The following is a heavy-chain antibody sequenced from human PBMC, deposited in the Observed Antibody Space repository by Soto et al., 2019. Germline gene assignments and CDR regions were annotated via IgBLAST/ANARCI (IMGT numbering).Heavy chain of an antibody. CDR2: IYYSGST. D-gene: IGHD3-16*01. CDR1: GVSISRYF. CDR3: ATYDSPYYYMDV. Sequence: SETLSLTCTVSGVSISRYFWSWIRQPPGKGLRWIGHIYYSGSTDYNPSLKSRVAISVDASKTHFSLRLNSVTAADAAVYYCATYDSPYYYMDVWGKGTTVTVSS. V-gene: IGHV4-59*13. J-gene: IGHJ6*03.